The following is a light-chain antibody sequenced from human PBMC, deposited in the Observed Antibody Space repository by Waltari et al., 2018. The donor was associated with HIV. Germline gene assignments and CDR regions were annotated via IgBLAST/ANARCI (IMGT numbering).Light chain of an antibody. V-gene: IGLV3-1*01. CDR2: QDT. Sequence: SYELTQPPSVSVSPGEPASIPCSGDELGSRYVSWYQQKPGQSPLLVIYQDTKRPSGIPERFSGANSGNTGTLTISGTQTMDEADYYCQAWGTSNVVFGGGTKLTVL. CDR1: ELGSRY. J-gene: IGLJ2*01. CDR3: QAWGTSNVV.